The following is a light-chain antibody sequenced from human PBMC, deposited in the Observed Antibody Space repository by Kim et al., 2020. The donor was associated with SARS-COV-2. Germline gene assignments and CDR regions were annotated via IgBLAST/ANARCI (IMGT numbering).Light chain of an antibody. CDR1: GGDVGSYNL. Sequence: QLITVFCSGTGGDVGSYNLVSWYQQHPGKSPKLMIYEVTKRPSGVSNRFSGSKSGNTASLTISALQAEDEADYYCCSYAGSSTYVVFGGGTQLTVL. CDR2: EVT. V-gene: IGLV2-23*02. CDR3: CSYAGSSTYVV. J-gene: IGLJ2*01.